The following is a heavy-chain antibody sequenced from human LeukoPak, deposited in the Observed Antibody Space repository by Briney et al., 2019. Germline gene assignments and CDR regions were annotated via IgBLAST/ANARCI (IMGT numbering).Heavy chain of an antibody. D-gene: IGHD2-15*01. Sequence: SETLSLTCSVSGGSISPYYWSWIRQPPGKGLEWIGYIYYSETTNYNPSLQSRVTISVATSKNQFSLKLSSVTAADTALYYCARDRASAGGFDYWGQGTLVTVSS. J-gene: IGHJ4*02. CDR2: IYYSETT. CDR3: ARDRASAGGFDY. V-gene: IGHV4-59*01. CDR1: GGSISPYY.